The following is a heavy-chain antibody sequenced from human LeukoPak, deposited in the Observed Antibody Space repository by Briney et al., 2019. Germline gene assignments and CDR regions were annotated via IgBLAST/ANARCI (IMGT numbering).Heavy chain of an antibody. D-gene: IGHD3-10*01. CDR3: AKDLYYYGSGSYYNAGN. CDR2: IRYDGSNK. Sequence: PGGSLRLSCAASGFTFSSYAMHWVRQAPGKGLEWVAFIRYDGSNKYYADSVKGRFTISRDNSKNTLYLQMNSLRAEDTAVYYCAKDLYYYGSGSYYNAGNWGQGALVTVSS. CDR1: GFTFSSYA. V-gene: IGHV3-30*02. J-gene: IGHJ4*02.